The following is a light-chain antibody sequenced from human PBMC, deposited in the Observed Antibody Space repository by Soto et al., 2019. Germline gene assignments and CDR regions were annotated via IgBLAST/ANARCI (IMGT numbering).Light chain of an antibody. Sequence: QSVLTQPASVSGSPGQSITISCSGFDSDVGDYNYVSWYQQHAGKVPKLIIYEVTNRPLGVSIRFSGSKSGYTASLTISGLQTDDEADYYCSSYTSTTRLFGGGTKLTVL. CDR3: SSYTSTTRL. J-gene: IGLJ2*01. CDR1: DSDVGDYNY. V-gene: IGLV2-14*01. CDR2: EVT.